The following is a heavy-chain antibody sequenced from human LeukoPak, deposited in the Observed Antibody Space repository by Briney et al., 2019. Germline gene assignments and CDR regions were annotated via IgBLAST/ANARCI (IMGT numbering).Heavy chain of an antibody. V-gene: IGHV3-7*01. CDR3: ARDAEGRRYSPQDY. D-gene: IGHD5-18*01. Sequence: QSGGSLRLSCAASGFTFSSYWMRWVRQAPGKGLQWVANIKRDGSENYYVDSVRGRFTISRDNAKNSVFLQMTSLRVDDTAVYYCARDAEGRRYSPQDYWGQGTLVTVSS. J-gene: IGHJ4*02. CDR2: IKRDGSEN. CDR1: GFTFSSYW.